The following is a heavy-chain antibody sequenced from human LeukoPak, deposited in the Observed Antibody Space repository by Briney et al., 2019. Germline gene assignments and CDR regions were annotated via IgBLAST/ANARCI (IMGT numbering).Heavy chain of an antibody. J-gene: IGHJ4*02. Sequence: PETLSLTSAVYGGSFSGYYWSSIRQPPGKGLEWIGEINHSGSTNYNPSPKSRVTISVDTSKIQFSLKLSSVTAADTAVYYCARGPRRRYYYDSSGYYSWLDYWGQGTLVTVSS. V-gene: IGHV4-34*01. CDR1: GGSFSGYY. CDR3: ARGPRRRYYYDSSGYYSWLDY. D-gene: IGHD3-22*01. CDR2: INHSGST.